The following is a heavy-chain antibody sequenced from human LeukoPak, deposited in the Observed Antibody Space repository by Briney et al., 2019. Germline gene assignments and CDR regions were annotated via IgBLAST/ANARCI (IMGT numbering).Heavy chain of an antibody. V-gene: IGHV3-7*01. J-gene: IGHJ4*02. D-gene: IGHD6-13*01. CDR2: IKQDGSEK. Sequence: GGSLRLSCAASGFTFSSYWMSWVRQAPGKGLEWVAHIKQDGSEKYYVDSVKGRFTISRDNAKNTLYLQMNSLRAEDTAVYYCASASSHRIAAGGDYWGQGTLVTVSS. CDR1: GFTFSSYW. CDR3: ASASSHRIAAGGDY.